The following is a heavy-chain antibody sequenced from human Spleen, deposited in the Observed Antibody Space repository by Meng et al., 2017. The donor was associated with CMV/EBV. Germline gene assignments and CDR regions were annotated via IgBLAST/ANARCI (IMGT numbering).Heavy chain of an antibody. CDR2: IRGSGSDT. CDR3: ATLHLVDY. CDR1: GFIFSNYA. J-gene: IGHJ4*02. D-gene: IGHD4-11*01. V-gene: IGHV3-23*01. Sequence: GESLKISCAASGFIFSNYAMNWVRQAPGKGLEWVSTIRGSGSDTYYTDPVKGRFTIPRDNSKNTLYLQMNSLRAEDTAVYYWATLHLVDYWGQGTLVTVSS.